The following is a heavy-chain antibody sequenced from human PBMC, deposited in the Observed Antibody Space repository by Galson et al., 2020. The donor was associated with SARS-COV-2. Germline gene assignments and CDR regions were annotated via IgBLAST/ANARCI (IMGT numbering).Heavy chain of an antibody. D-gene: IGHD1-20*01. CDR2: IYYSGNT. J-gene: IGHJ4*02. V-gene: IGHV4-59*01. CDR1: GGSISGYY. CDR3: ARFFNSGFDY. Sequence: ASETLSLTCTVSGGSISGYYWSWIRQPPGKGLEWIGYIYYSGNTNYNPSLKSRVTISLDTSKNQFSLKLSSVTAADAAMYYCARFFNSGFDYWGQGTLVTVSS.